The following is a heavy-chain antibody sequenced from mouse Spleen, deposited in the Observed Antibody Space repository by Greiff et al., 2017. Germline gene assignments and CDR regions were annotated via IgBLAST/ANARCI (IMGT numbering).Heavy chain of an antibody. CDR2: IDPSDSYT. J-gene: IGHJ2*01. CDR3: ARRGLVALDY. CDR1: GYTFTGYW. Sequence: QVQLQQSGAELMKPGASVKLSCKATGYTFTGYWIEWVKQRPGQGLEWIGEIDPSDSYTNYNQKFKGKATLTLDTSSSTAYMQLSSLTSEDAAVYYCARRGLVALDYWGQGTTLTVSS. D-gene: IGHD1-1*01. V-gene: IGHV1-50*01.